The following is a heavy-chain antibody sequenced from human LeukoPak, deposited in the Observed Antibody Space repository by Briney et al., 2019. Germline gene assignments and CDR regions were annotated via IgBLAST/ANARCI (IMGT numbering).Heavy chain of an antibody. Sequence: AGRSLRLSCAASGFTFSSYGMHWVRQAPGKGLEWVAVISYDGSNKYYADSVKGRFTISRDNSKNTLYLQMNSLRAEDTAVYYCAKERPTRRYCSGGSCYSRYFDYWGQGTLVTVSS. D-gene: IGHD2-15*01. J-gene: IGHJ4*02. CDR1: GFTFSSYG. CDR3: AKERPTRRYCSGGSCYSRYFDY. CDR2: ISYDGSNK. V-gene: IGHV3-30*18.